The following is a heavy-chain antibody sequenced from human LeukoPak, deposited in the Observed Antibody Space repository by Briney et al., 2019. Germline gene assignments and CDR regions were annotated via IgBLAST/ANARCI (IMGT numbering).Heavy chain of an antibody. D-gene: IGHD4-17*01. CDR1: GGSISSYY. J-gene: IGHJ6*03. Sequence: SETLSLTCTVSGGSISSYYWSWIRQPPGKGLEWIGYIYYSGSTNYNPSLKSRVTISVDTSKNQFSLKLSSVTAADTAVYYCARVDYGDYMGYYYYYMDVWGKGTTVTISS. CDR2: IYYSGST. V-gene: IGHV4-59*01. CDR3: ARVDYGDYMGYYYYYMDV.